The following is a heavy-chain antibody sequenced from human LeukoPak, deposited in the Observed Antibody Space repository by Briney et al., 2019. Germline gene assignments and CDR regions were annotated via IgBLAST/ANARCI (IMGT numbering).Heavy chain of an antibody. D-gene: IGHD1-26*01. V-gene: IGHV3-53*01. CDR3: ATSIVGFTYDEHFQH. CDR2: IHNGGST. CDR1: GFAVSTNH. J-gene: IGHJ1*01. Sequence: PGGSLRLSCVASGFAVSTNHMNWVRQAPGRGLEWVSVIHNGGSTYYADSVKGRFTISRDNSKNTLYLQLNSLRVEDTAVYYCATSIVGFTYDEHFQHWGQGTLVTVSS.